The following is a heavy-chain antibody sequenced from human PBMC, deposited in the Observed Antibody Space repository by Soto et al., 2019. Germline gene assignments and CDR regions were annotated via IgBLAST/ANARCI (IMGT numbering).Heavy chain of an antibody. CDR2: ISSRSYTI. CDR1: GFSFSTYS. D-gene: IGHD6-6*01. Sequence: EVQLVESGGRLVQPGGSLRLSCAASGFSFSTYSMNWVRQAPGKGLEWVSYISSRSYTIYYVDSVKGRFTISRDNAKNSLYLQMNSLRDVDTAVYYCARGGSSSDNGMDVWGQGTTVTVSS. CDR3: ARGGSSSDNGMDV. V-gene: IGHV3-48*02. J-gene: IGHJ6*02.